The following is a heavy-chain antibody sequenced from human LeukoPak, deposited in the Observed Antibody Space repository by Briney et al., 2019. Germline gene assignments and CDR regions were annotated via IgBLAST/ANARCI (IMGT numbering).Heavy chain of an antibody. Sequence: GGSLRLSCAASGFTFSIYGMHWVRQAPGKGLEWVAVISYDGSNKYYADSVKGRFTISRDNSKNTLYLQMNSLRAEDTAVYYCAKGRRVGSLIAADYWGQGTLVTVSS. CDR3: AKGRRVGSLIAADY. CDR2: ISYDGSNK. V-gene: IGHV3-30*18. D-gene: IGHD6-13*01. CDR1: GFTFSIYG. J-gene: IGHJ4*02.